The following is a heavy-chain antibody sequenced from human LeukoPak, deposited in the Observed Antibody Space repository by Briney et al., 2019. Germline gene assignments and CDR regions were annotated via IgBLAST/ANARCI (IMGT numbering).Heavy chain of an antibody. CDR1: GFTFSSYA. CDR2: ISGSGGST. V-gene: IGHV3-23*01. Sequence: PGGSLRLSCAASGFTFSSYAMSWVRQAPGKGLEWVSAISGSGGSTYYADSVKGRFTISRDNSKNTLYLQMNSLRAEDTAVYYCARLRKLRYFDWTRSYYFDYWGQGTLVTVSS. J-gene: IGHJ4*02. D-gene: IGHD3-9*01. CDR3: ARLRKLRYFDWTRSYYFDY.